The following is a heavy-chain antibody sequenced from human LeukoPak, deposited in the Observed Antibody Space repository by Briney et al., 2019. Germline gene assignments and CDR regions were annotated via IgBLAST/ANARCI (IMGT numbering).Heavy chain of an antibody. D-gene: IGHD2-2*01. J-gene: IGHJ3*02. CDR2: IYTSGST. CDR1: GGSIDSYF. Sequence: SETLSLTCTVSGGSIDSYFWSWIRQPAGKGLEWIGRIYTSGSTNYNPSLKSRVTMSLHTSKNQFSLKLSSVTAADTAMYYCARATRENDAFDIWGQGTMVTVSS. V-gene: IGHV4-4*07. CDR3: ARATRENDAFDI.